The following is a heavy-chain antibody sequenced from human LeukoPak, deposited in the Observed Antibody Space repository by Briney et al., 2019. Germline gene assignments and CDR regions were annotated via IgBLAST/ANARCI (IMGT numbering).Heavy chain of an antibody. Sequence: SGGSLRLSCAASGFTFDDYAMHWVRQAPGKGLEWVSGISWNSGSIGYADSVKGRFTISRDNAKNSLYLQMNSLRAEDTAVYYCARGGSWGQGTLVTVSS. J-gene: IGHJ5*02. CDR1: GFTFDDYA. D-gene: IGHD1-26*01. CDR3: ARGGS. CDR2: ISWNSGSI. V-gene: IGHV3-9*01.